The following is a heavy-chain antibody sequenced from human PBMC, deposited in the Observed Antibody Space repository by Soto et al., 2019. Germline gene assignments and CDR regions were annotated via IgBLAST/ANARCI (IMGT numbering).Heavy chain of an antibody. CDR3: ARVTAAGTGYYAMDV. CDR2: IGTISGDM. CDR1: GFSFISHD. J-gene: IGHJ6*02. V-gene: IGHV3-48*02. D-gene: IGHD6-13*01. Sequence: PGGSLRLSCAASGFSFISHDMHWVRQAPGKGLEWVSYIGTISGDMYYADSMKGRFTISRDNAQKSLYLQMNSLRDEDTAVYYCARVTAAGTGYYAMDVWGQGTTVTVSS.